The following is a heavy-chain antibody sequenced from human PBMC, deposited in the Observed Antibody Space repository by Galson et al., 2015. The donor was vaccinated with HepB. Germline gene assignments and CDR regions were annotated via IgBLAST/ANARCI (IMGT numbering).Heavy chain of an antibody. CDR3: IRLGDLSGYSSR. CDR2: IRSKANYYAT. J-gene: IGHJ4*02. Sequence: SLRLSCAASGFIFSGPAIDWVRQASGKGPEWVGRIRSKANYYATLYVPSLKGRFTISRDDSKNMAYLHMRSLKTEDTAVYYCIRLGDLSGYSSRWGQGTLVTVSS. V-gene: IGHV3-73*01. D-gene: IGHD2-2*01. CDR1: GFIFSGPA.